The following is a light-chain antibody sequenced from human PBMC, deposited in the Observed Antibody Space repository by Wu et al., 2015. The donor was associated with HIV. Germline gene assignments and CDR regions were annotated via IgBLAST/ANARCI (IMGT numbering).Light chain of an antibody. CDR3: QQRSAWPLT. J-gene: IGKJ4*01. V-gene: IGKV3-11*01. Sequence: EIVLTQSPATLSLSPGETATLSCRASQSVTTFLAWFQQKPGQAPRLLIYHGSNRATGIPARFSGSGSGTDFTLTISSLEAEDFALYYCQQRSAWPLTFGGGTRVRS. CDR1: QSVTTF. CDR2: HGS.